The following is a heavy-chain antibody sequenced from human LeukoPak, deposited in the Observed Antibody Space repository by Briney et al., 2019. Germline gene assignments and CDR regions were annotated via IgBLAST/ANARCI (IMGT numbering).Heavy chain of an antibody. V-gene: IGHV1-69*13. J-gene: IGHJ6*02. CDR3: ASGKVSSGYYADYYYYGMDV. CDR2: IIPIFGTA. CDR1: GGTFSSYA. Sequence: ASVKVSCTASGGTFSSYAISWVRQAPGQGLEWMGGIIPIFGTANYAQKFQGRVTITADESTSTAYMELSSLRSEDTAVYYCASGKVSSGYYADYYYYGMDVWGQGTTVTVSS. D-gene: IGHD3-22*01.